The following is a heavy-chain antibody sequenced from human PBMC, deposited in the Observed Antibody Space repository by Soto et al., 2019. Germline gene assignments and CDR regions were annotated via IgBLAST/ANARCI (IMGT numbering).Heavy chain of an antibody. V-gene: IGHV3-23*01. D-gene: IGHD6-25*01. CDR1: GFTFSSYA. CDR3: ARFFVETGGSSGWPWTFHY. Sequence: EVQLLESGGGSVQPGRSLRLSCAASGFTFSSYAMSWVRQAPGKGLEWVSAISGSGGTTYYAASVKGRFTISRDNSKNTLFLQMNSLRAEDTAVSYCARFFVETGGSSGWPWTFHYWGQGTLVTVSS. CDR2: ISGSGGTT. J-gene: IGHJ4*02.